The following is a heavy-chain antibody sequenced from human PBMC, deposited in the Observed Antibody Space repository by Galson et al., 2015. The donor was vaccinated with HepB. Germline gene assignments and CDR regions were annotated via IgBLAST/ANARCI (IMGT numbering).Heavy chain of an antibody. CDR3: ARGIGDGNYWPFDY. Sequence: SLRLSCAASGFTFNRYDMNWVRQAPGKGLEWVSSINTDGTYIYYTDSVKGRFTFSRDNSKNSLYLQMNSLRAEDMAVYYCARGIGDGNYWPFDYWGQGILVTVSS. V-gene: IGHV3-21*01. CDR2: INTDGTYI. CDR1: GFTFNRYD. J-gene: IGHJ4*02. D-gene: IGHD1-26*01.